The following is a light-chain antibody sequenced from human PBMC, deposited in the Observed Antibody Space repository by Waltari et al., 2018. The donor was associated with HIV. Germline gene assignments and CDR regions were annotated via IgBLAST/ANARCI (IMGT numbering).Light chain of an antibody. CDR3: QQYNSWPRT. CDR1: QSISGN. J-gene: IGKJ1*01. Sequence: DIVLTQSPATLSVSPGERFTLSCRASQSISGNLAWYQQRRGQAPRLLIYGSSTRASGIPARFSGSGSGPEFSLTISSLQSEDFAIYYCQQYNSWPRTFGQGTKLEI. CDR2: GSS. V-gene: IGKV3-15*01.